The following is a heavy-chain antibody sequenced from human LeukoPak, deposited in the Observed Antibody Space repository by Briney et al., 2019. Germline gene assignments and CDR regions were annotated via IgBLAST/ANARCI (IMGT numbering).Heavy chain of an antibody. V-gene: IGHV3-66*02. CDR3: ARGSSSGWFDP. CDR2: IYSGGST. J-gene: IGHJ5*02. CDR1: GFTVSSNY. D-gene: IGHD6-13*01. Sequence: PGGSLRLSCAASGFTVSSNYMSWVRQAPGKGPEWVSVIYSGGSTYYADSVKGRFTISRDNSKNTLYLQMNSLRAEDTAVYYCARGSSSGWFDPWGQGTLVTVSS.